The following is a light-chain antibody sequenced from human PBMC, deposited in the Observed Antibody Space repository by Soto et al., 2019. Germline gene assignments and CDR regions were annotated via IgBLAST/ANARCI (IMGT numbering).Light chain of an antibody. J-gene: IGKJ1*01. CDR3: QQYDSYSKT. CDR2: KAS. Sequence: DIQMTQSPSTLSATVGDRVTITCRASQTINSWLAWYQQKPGKAPKLLIYKASTLKSGVPSRFSGSGSGTEFTLTISSLQPDDFATYYCQQYDSYSKTFGQGTKVDIK. CDR1: QTINSW. V-gene: IGKV1-5*03.